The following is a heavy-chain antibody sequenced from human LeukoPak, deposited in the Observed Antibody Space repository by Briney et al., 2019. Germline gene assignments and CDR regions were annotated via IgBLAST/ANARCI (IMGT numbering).Heavy chain of an antibody. CDR3: ARDREYCGGDCYSFRGRWFDP. V-gene: IGHV1-2*02. CDR2: INPNSGGT. D-gene: IGHD2-21*01. Sequence: ASVKVSCKASGYTFTGYHMHLVRQAPGQGLEWMGWINPNSGGTEYSQKFQGRVTMTRDTSTSTAYMELSRLTSDDTAVYYCARDREYCGGDCYSFRGRWFDPWGQGTLVTVSS. J-gene: IGHJ5*02. CDR1: GYTFTGYH.